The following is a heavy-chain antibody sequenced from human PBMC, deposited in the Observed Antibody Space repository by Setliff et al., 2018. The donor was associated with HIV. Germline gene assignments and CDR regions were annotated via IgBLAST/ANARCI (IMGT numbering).Heavy chain of an antibody. D-gene: IGHD6-19*01. CDR3: AREVGHRSGYYRGSFDY. CDR2: AFYSDNT. J-gene: IGHJ4*02. CDR1: GGSISSGTYY. V-gene: IGHV4-39*07. Sequence: SETLSLTCIVSGGSISSGTYYWGWIRQPPGKGLEYIGSAFYSDNTYYKPSLKNRVTISVDTSKNQLSLKLTSVTAADTAVYYCAREVGHRSGYYRGSFDYWGQGTLVTVSS.